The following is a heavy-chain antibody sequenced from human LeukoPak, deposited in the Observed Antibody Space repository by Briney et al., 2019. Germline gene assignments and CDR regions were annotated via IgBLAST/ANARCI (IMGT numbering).Heavy chain of an antibody. D-gene: IGHD2-2*01. Sequence: SVKVSCKASGYTFTSYGISWVRQAPGQGLEWMGGIIPIFGTANYAQKFQGRVTITADESTSTAYMELSSLRSEDTAVYYCASSWRQLLSGLWFDPWGQGTLVTVSS. CDR3: ASSWRQLLSGLWFDP. J-gene: IGHJ5*02. CDR1: GYTFTSYG. V-gene: IGHV1-69*13. CDR2: IIPIFGTA.